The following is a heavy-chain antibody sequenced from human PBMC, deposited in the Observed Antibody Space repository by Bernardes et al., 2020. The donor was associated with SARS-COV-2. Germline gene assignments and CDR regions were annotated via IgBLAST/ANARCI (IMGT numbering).Heavy chain of an antibody. V-gene: IGHV3-30*18. D-gene: IGHD2-2*01. CDR2: NSDDGREK. Sequence: GGSLRLSCAASGFSLSSYAMTWVRQAPGKGLEWVSFSSISGYNSDDGREKYYADSVKGRFTISRDNSKNTLYLQMSSLRNDDTAVYYCAKEDPGLCDYWGQGTLVTVSS. CDR1: GFSLSSYA. J-gene: IGHJ4*02. CDR3: AKEDPGLCDY.